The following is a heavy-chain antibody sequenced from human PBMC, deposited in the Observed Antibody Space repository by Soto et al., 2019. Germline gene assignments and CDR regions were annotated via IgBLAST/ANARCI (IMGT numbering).Heavy chain of an antibody. CDR2: IIPLFGKP. V-gene: IGHV1-69*13. CDR3: ALFESDDDVWGSFRS. J-gene: IGHJ5*02. D-gene: IGHD3-16*01. CDR1: GGIFSNCG. Sequence: SVKVSCKASGGIFSNCGFSWVRQAPGQGLEWMGGIIPLFGKPSYAQKFQGRLIISADASTNRAYLDLYSLTTEDAGIYYCALFESDDDVWGSFRSWGQGTPVTVSS.